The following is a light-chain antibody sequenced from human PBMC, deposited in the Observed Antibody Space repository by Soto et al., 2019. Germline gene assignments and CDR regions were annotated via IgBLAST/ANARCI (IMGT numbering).Light chain of an antibody. Sequence: DIHMTQSPSILSASVGDRVTITCRAIQSIRSWLEWYQQKPGKAPKLLIYDASSLESGVPSRFRGSGSGTEFTLTISSLQPDDFETYYCQQSYSNSWTFGQGTKVDIK. CDR2: DAS. CDR3: QQSYSNSWT. CDR1: QSIRSW. V-gene: IGKV1-5*01. J-gene: IGKJ1*01.